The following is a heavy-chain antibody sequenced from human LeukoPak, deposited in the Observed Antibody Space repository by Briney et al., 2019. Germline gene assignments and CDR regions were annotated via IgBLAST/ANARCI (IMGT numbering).Heavy chain of an antibody. V-gene: IGHV1-18*01. CDR3: ARGAIAAAGTPVDY. CDR1: GYTFTSYG. J-gene: IGHJ4*02. Sequence: GASVKVSCKASGYTFTSYGISWVRQAPGQGLDWMGGISAYNGNTNYAQKLQGRVTMTTDTSTSTAYMELRSLRSDDTAVYYCARGAIAAAGTPVDYWGQGTLVTVSS. D-gene: IGHD6-13*01. CDR2: ISAYNGNT.